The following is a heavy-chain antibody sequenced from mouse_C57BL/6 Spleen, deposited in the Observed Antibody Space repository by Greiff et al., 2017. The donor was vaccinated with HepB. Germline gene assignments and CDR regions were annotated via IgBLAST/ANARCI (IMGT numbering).Heavy chain of an antibody. D-gene: IGHD3-3*01. V-gene: IGHV1-39*01. CDR2: INPNYGTT. CDR1: GYSFTDYN. CDR3: AGDRSKLGLFDY. J-gene: IGHJ2*01. Sequence: EVKLVESGPELVKPGASVKISCKASGYSFTDYNMNWVKQSNGKSLEWIGVINPNYGTTSYNQKFKGKATLTVDQSSSTAYMQLNSLTSEDSAVYYCAGDRSKLGLFDYWGQGTTLTVSS.